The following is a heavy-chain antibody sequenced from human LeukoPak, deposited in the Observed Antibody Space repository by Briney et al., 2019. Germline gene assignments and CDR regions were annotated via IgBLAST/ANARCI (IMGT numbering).Heavy chain of an antibody. D-gene: IGHD3-10*01. Sequence: SETLSLTCAVYGGSFSGYYWSWIRQPPGKGLEWIGYIFYSGSTYYNPSLKSRVTISLDTSKNQFSLKLSSVTAADTAVYYCASLGTLVRGHYYGMDVWGQGTTVTVSS. CDR3: ASLGTLVRGHYYGMDV. J-gene: IGHJ6*02. CDR2: IFYSGST. V-gene: IGHV4-34*12. CDR1: GGSFSGYY.